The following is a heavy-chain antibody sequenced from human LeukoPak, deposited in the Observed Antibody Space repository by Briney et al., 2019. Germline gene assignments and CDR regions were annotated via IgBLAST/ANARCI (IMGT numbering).Heavy chain of an antibody. CDR1: GVIFSSYW. CDR2: INTDGSRT. J-gene: IGHJ4*02. CDR3: ARVLSYKIGSSTVSFASEIDY. D-gene: IGHD4-11*01. Sequence: GSLRLSCAASGVIFSSYWMHWVRQVPGPGLVWVSRINTDGSRTTYADSVKGRFTISRDNAKNTLYLQMNSLRAEDTAVYYCARVLSYKIGSSTVSFASEIDYWGQGTLVTVSS. V-gene: IGHV3-74*01.